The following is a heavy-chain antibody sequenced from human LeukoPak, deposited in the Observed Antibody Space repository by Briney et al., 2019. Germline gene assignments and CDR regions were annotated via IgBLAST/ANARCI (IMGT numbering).Heavy chain of an antibody. CDR3: AELGITMIGGV. D-gene: IGHD3-10*02. V-gene: IGHV3-48*03. J-gene: IGHJ6*04. CDR1: GFTFSSYE. Sequence: GGSLSLSCAASGFTFSSYEMNWVRQAPGKGLEWVSYISSSGSTIYYGVSVKGRFTISRDNAKNSLYLQMNSLRAEDTAVYYCAELGITMIGGVWGKGTTVTISS. CDR2: ISSSGSTI.